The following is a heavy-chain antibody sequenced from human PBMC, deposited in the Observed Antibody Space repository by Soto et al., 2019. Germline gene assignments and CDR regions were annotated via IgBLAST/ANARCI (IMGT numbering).Heavy chain of an antibody. CDR2: ISSTSTTI. J-gene: IGHJ6*02. CDR3: ARDPGDGMDV. D-gene: IGHD3-10*01. Sequence: EVQLVESGGGLVQPGGSLRLSCAASGFTFSIYSINWVRQAPGKGLEWISYISSTSTTIYYADSVKGRFTISRDNAKNSLYLQMNSLRDENTAVYYCARDPGDGMDVWGQGTTVTVSS. V-gene: IGHV3-48*02. CDR1: GFTFSIYS.